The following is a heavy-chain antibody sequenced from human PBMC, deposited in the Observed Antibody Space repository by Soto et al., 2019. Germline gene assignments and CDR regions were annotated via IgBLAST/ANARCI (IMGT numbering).Heavy chain of an antibody. D-gene: IGHD2-2*02. Sequence: SETLSLTFTVSGGSVSTDTHYWSCIRQPPGKRLEWIGFIYSSVRTNYNTSLKSRVTMSVDTTKNQYSLKLRSVIVADTAVYHCARFVRSCSGTTCYTRADVWGQGTTVTVSS. J-gene: IGHJ6*02. CDR1: GGSVSTDTHY. V-gene: IGHV4-61*01. CDR3: ARFVRSCSGTTCYTRADV. CDR2: IYSSVRT.